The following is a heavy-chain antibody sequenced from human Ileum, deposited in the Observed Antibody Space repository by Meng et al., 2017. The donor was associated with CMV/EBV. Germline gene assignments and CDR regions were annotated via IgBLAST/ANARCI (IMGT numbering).Heavy chain of an antibody. V-gene: IGHV3-53*01. J-gene: IGHJ4*02. CDR2: TYTGGST. D-gene: IGHD1-1*01. CDR1: GFAVTNSD. Sequence: GASMKISCAACGFAVTNSDLSWVRPAPGKGLEWVSVTYTGGSTFYSDSVQGRFTVSRDSFNNTMSLQMNSLRDEDTALYYCVRHMYNFEVLTAIEYWGQGTLVTVSS. CDR3: VRHMYNFEVLTAIEY.